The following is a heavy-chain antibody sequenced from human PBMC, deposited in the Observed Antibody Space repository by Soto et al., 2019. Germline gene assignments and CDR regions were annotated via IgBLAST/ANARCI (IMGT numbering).Heavy chain of an antibody. CDR1: GGSISSSSYY. J-gene: IGHJ3*02. V-gene: IGHV4-39*01. CDR3: ACHYGDYLGAFDI. Sequence: SETLSLTCTVSGGSISSSSYYWDWIRQPPGKGLEWIGSIFYSTYYNPSLKSRVTISADTSKNQFSLKLSSVTAADTAVYYCACHYGDYLGAFDIWGQGTVVTVSS. CDR2: IFYST. D-gene: IGHD4-17*01.